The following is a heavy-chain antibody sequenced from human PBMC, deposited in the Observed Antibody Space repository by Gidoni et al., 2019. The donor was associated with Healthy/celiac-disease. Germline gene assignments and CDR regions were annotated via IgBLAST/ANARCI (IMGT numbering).Heavy chain of an antibody. CDR1: GCTFRSYS. D-gene: IGHD3-10*01. J-gene: IGHJ6*02. CDR2: ISSRSSYI. Sequence: EVQLVESGGGLVKHGGSLTLSCAASGCTFRSYSMNWVRQAPGKGLEWVSSISSRSSYIYYADSVKGRFTISRDNAKNSLYLQMNSLRAEDTAVYYCARDHITSWGSGSDPLDVWGQGTTVTVSS. CDR3: ARDHITSWGSGSDPLDV. V-gene: IGHV3-21*01.